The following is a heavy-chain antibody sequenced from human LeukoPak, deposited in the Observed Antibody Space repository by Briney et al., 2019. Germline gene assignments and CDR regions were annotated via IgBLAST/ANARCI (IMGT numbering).Heavy chain of an antibody. V-gene: IGHV4-59*01. CDR3: ARTTEGYAGGPGYSYYYYMDV. D-gene: IGHD5-12*01. CDR1: GGSISSYY. Sequence: SETLSLTCTVSGGSISSYYWSWIRQPPGRGLEWIGYIHYSGSTHYNPSLKSRVTISVDTSKNQVSLKLRSVTAADTAVYYCARTTEGYAGGPGYSYYYYMDVWGKGTTVTISS. CDR2: IHYSGST. J-gene: IGHJ6*03.